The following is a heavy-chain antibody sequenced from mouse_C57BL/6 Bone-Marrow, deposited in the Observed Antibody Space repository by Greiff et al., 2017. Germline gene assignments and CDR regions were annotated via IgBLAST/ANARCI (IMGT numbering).Heavy chain of an antibody. D-gene: IGHD2-2*01. CDR1: GFNIKDDY. CDR3: TAIYYGYALFAY. Sequence: EVQLQQSGAELVRPGASVKLSCTASGFNIKDDYMHWVKQRPEQGLEWIGRIDPENGDTEYASKFQGKATITADTSSNTAYLQLSSLTSEDTAVYYCTAIYYGYALFAYWGQGTLVTVSA. CDR2: IDPENGDT. J-gene: IGHJ3*01. V-gene: IGHV14-4*01.